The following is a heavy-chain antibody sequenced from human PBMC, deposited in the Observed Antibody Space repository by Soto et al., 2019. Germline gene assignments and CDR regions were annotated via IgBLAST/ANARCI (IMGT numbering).Heavy chain of an antibody. J-gene: IGHJ5*02. D-gene: IGHD2-21*01. CDR1: CGSLIISS. Sequence: SQTRSLACTVACGSLIISSRSWIRQPPEKGLEWIGFICYSGSTKYNPYLKSRVTMSVDPSKNYFSLKVSSVTAADTAVYYCARGAYYVSPWGHGTLVTVSS. V-gene: IGHV4-59*01. CDR3: ARGAYYVSP. CDR2: ICYSGST.